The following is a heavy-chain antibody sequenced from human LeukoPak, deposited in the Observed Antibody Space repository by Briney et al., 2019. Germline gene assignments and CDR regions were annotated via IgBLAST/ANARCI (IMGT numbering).Heavy chain of an antibody. Sequence: GGSLRLSCAASGFIFNNYGLIWVRQAPGKGLEWVSAISNDGGGTQYADFVEGRFTISRDNSKDTLFLQMSSLRAEDTALYYCAKGSSGYFADLWGQGTLVTVSS. D-gene: IGHD3-22*01. V-gene: IGHV3-23*01. CDR2: ISNDGGGT. J-gene: IGHJ5*02. CDR3: AKGSSGYFADL. CDR1: GFIFNNYG.